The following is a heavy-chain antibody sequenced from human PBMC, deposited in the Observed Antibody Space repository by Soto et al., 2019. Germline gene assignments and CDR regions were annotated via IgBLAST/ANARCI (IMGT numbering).Heavy chain of an antibody. D-gene: IGHD3-22*01. J-gene: IGHJ5*02. V-gene: IGHV1-3*01. CDR1: GYTFTSYA. CDR3: ARVRGHPLNYYDSRALDP. Sequence: ASVKVSCKASGYTFTSYAMHWVRQAPGQRLEWMGWINAGNGNTKYSQKFQGRVTITRDTSASTAYMELSSLRSEDTAVYYCARVRGHPLNYYDSRALDPWGQGTLVTVSS. CDR2: INAGNGNT.